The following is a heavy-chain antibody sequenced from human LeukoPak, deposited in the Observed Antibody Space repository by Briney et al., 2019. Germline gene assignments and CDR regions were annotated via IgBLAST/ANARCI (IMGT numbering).Heavy chain of an antibody. CDR1: GGSISTYY. J-gene: IGHJ4*02. V-gene: IGHV4-59*01. CDR2: IYSSGNT. Sequence: SETLSLTCTVSGGSISTYYWNRIRQPPGKGLEWIGYIYSSGNTNYNPSLKSRVTISVDTSKNYFSLKLSSVTAADTAVYYCARGGSRFSDWGQGTLVTVSS. CDR3: ARGGSRFSD. D-gene: IGHD3-3*01.